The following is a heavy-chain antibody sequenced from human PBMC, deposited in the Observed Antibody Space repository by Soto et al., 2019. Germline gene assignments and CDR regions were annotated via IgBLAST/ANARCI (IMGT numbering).Heavy chain of an antibody. CDR1: GGSFSGNY. D-gene: IGHD5-18*01. V-gene: IGHV4-34*01. CDR3: ARGLGYSYGPYYYGMDV. J-gene: IGHJ6*02. CDR2: INHSGST. Sequence: SENLSLTCAVYGGSFSGNYWSWIRQPPGKGLEWIGEINHSGSTNYNPSLKSRVTISVDSSKNQFSLKLSSVTAADTAVYYCARGLGYSYGPYYYGMDVWGQGTTVT.